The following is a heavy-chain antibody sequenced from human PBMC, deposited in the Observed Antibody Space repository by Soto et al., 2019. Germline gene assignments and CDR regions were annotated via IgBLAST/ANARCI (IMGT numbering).Heavy chain of an antibody. CDR3: AKSVGGTNYYYGMAV. Sequence: EVQLLESGGGLVQPGGSLRLSCAASGFTFSLYAMSWVRQAPGKGLEWVSVISGSGGSTYYADSVKGRFTVSRDNSKNTLYLQMNSLGVEDTAVYYCAKSVGGTNYYYGMAVWGRGNTVTVSS. J-gene: IGHJ6*02. CDR2: ISGSGGST. CDR1: GFTFSLYA. D-gene: IGHD2-15*01. V-gene: IGHV3-23*01.